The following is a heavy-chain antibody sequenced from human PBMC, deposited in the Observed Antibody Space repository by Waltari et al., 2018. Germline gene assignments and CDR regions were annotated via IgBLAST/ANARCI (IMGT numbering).Heavy chain of an antibody. J-gene: IGHJ3*02. CDR2: ISGSGGST. CDR1: GFTFSSYA. CDR3: AKKEGYNWNPGAFDI. D-gene: IGHD1-20*01. Sequence: EVQLLESGGGLVQPGGSLRLSCAASGFTFSSYAMSWVSQAPGKELQWVSAISGSGGSTYYADSVKGRFTISRDNSKNTLYLQMNSLRAEDTAVYYCAKKEGYNWNPGAFDIWGQGTMVTVSS. V-gene: IGHV3-23*01.